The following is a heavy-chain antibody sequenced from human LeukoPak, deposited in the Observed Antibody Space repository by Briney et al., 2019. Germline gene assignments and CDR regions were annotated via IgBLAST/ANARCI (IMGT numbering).Heavy chain of an antibody. CDR3: AKSAATHYYYYGMDV. D-gene: IGHD2-15*01. J-gene: IGHJ6*02. Sequence: GGSLRLSCAASGFTFSNSAMSWVRQAPGKGLEWVAVISYDGSNKYYADSMKGRFTISRDNSKNTLYLQMNSLRAEDTAVYYCAKSAATHYYYYGMDVWGQGTTVTVSS. CDR2: ISYDGSNK. V-gene: IGHV3-30-3*02. CDR1: GFTFSNSA.